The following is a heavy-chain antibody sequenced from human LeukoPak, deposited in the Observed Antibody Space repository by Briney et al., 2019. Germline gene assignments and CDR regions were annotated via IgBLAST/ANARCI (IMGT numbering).Heavy chain of an antibody. J-gene: IGHJ4*02. CDR2: IIPIFGTA. V-gene: IGHV1-69*13. D-gene: IGHD3-9*01. Sequence: ASVKVSCKAYGGTFSSYAIRWVRQAPGQGLEWMGGIIPIFGTANYAQKFQGRVTITADESTGTAYMELSSLRSEDTAVYYCARQYDILTGYLTYYFDYWGQGTLVTVSS. CDR1: GGTFSSYA. CDR3: ARQYDILTGYLTYYFDY.